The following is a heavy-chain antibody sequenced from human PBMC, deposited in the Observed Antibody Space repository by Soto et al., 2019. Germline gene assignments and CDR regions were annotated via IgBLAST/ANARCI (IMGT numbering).Heavy chain of an antibody. D-gene: IGHD3-3*01. Sequence: QVQLVESGGGVVQPGRSLRLSCAASGFTFSSYGMHWVRQAPGKGLEWVAVISYDGSNKYYADSVKGRFTISRDNSKNTLYLQMNSLRAEDTAVYYCAKDLTTYYFDYWGQGTLVTVSS. CDR1: GFTFSSYG. CDR2: ISYDGSNK. J-gene: IGHJ4*02. CDR3: AKDLTTYYFDY. V-gene: IGHV3-30*18.